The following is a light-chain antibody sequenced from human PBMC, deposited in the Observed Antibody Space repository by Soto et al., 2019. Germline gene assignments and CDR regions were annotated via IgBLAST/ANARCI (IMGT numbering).Light chain of an antibody. CDR2: DVN. CDR1: SSDVGGYNY. Sequence: QSVLTQPASVSGSPGQSITISCTGTSSDVGGYNYVSWYQHHPGKAPKLLIYDVNNRPSGVSGRFSGSKSGNTASLTISGLQAEDEADYYCCSFTSSNTHVFGTGTKLTVL. V-gene: IGLV2-14*01. CDR3: CSFTSSNTHV. J-gene: IGLJ1*01.